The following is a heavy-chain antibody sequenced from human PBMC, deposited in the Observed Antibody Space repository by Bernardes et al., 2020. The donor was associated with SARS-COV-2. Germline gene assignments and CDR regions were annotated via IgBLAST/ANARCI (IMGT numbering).Heavy chain of an antibody. V-gene: IGHV3-21*01. CDR1: GFTFSSYS. CDR2: ISSSSSYI. J-gene: IGHJ6*02. Sequence: GGSLRLSCAASGFTFSSYSMNWVRQAPGKGLEWVSSISSSSSYIYYADSVKGRFTISRDNATNSLYLQMNSLRAEDTAVYYCASRGGYYYYGMDVWGQGTTVTVSS. D-gene: IGHD3-10*01. CDR3: ASRGGYYYYGMDV.